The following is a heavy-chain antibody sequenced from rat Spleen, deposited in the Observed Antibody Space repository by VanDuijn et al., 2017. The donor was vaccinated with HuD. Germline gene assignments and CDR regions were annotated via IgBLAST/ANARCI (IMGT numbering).Heavy chain of an antibody. V-gene: IGHV5-7*01. CDR3: ARRPNSFDY. CDR1: GFTFSDYN. Sequence: EVQLVESGGGLVQPGRSLKLSCAASGFTFSDYNMAWVRQAPKKGLEWVATISYDGSSTYYRDSVKGRFTISRDNAKSTLYLQMDSLRSEDTATYYCARRPNSFDYWGQGVMVTVSS. CDR2: ISYDGSST. J-gene: IGHJ2*01.